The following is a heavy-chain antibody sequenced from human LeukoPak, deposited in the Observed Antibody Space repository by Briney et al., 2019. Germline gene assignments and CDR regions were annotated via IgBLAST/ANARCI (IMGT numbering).Heavy chain of an antibody. D-gene: IGHD1-26*01. CDR1: GFTFSSYG. V-gene: IGHV3-30*02. CDR3: AKTWGSYLAFDY. Sequence: GGSLRLSCAASGFTFSSYGMHWVRQAPGKGLEWVAFIRYDGSNKYYADSVKGRFTISRDNSKNTLYLQMNSLRAEDTAVYYCAKTWGSYLAFDYWGQGTLVTVSS. J-gene: IGHJ4*02. CDR2: IRYDGSNK.